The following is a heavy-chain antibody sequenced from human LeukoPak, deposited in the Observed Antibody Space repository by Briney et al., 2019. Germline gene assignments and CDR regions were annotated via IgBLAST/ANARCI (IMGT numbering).Heavy chain of an antibody. Sequence: SQTLSLTCTVSGGSISSSSYYWSWIRQPPGKGLEWIGYIYYSGSTNYNPSLKSRVTISVDTSKNQFSLKLSSVTAADTAVYYCARIAAAGTWYYYYMDVWGKGTTVTISS. J-gene: IGHJ6*03. CDR3: ARIAAAGTWYYYYMDV. CDR1: GGSISSSSYY. V-gene: IGHV4-61*01. D-gene: IGHD6-13*01. CDR2: IYYSGST.